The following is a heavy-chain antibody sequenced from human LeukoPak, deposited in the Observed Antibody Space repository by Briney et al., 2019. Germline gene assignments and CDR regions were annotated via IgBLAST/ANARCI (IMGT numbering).Heavy chain of an antibody. J-gene: IGHJ4*02. CDR3: AKNRYYYDSSGYGYYFDY. CDR2: ISGSGGST. Sequence: GGSLRLSCAASGFTFSSYAMSWVRQAPGKGLEWVSAISGSGGSTYYADSVKGRFTISRDNSKNTLYLQMNSLRAEDTAVYCCAKNRYYYDSSGYGYYFDYWGQGTLVTVSS. V-gene: IGHV3-23*01. D-gene: IGHD3-22*01. CDR1: GFTFSSYA.